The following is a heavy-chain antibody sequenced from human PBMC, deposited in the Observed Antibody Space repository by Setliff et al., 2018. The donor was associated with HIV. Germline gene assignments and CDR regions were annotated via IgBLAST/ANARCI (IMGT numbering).Heavy chain of an antibody. D-gene: IGHD3-22*01. CDR1: GFTFSSYE. V-gene: IGHV3-15*01. J-gene: IGHJ1*01. Sequence: GGSLRLSCAASGFTFSSYEMNWVRQAPGKGLEWVGRIKIKTDGGTIDYAAPVKGRFTISRDDSKNTLYLQMNSLKTEDTAVYYCTTHQTHSSPGEWFQHWGQGTLVTVSS. CDR2: IKIKTDGGTI. CDR3: TTHQTHSSPGEWFQH.